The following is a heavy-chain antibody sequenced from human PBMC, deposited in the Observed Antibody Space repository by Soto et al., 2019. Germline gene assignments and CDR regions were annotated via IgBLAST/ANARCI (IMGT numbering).Heavy chain of an antibody. CDR2: IIHIFRTP. V-gene: IGHV1-69*13. J-gene: IGHJ5*02. Sequence: SVKVSCKASGGTVSSYSLRWVSQAPGQGFECMGGIIHIFRTPNYARKFRGRIKLTADDSTSTAYRELSSLRSEDTAVYYCARDQSRGYYYWPDWFDPWGQGTLVTVAS. D-gene: IGHD3-22*01. CDR1: GGTVSSYS. CDR3: ARDQSRGYYYWPDWFDP.